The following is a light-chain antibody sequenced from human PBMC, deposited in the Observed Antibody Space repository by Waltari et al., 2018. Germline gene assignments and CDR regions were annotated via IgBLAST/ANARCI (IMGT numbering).Light chain of an antibody. CDR1: QHINMN. J-gene: IGKJ1*01. CDR3: QHYNDWPPWT. CDR2: GAS. Sequence: DIVLTQSPATLSLSPGERATLSCRASQHINMNLAWYQQKPGQAPRLLVYGASTREAGVPARFSASWSGTEFTLTISSLQSEDFGLYYCQHYNDWPPWTFGQGTRVE. V-gene: IGKV3-15*01.